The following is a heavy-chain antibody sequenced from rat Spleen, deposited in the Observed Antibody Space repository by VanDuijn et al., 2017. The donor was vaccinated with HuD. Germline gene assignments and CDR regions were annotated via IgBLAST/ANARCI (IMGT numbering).Heavy chain of an antibody. CDR2: ISTSGSRT. CDR1: GFTFSNYY. Sequence: EVQLVESGGGLVQPGRSLKLSCAASGFTFSNYYMAWVRQAPKKGLEWVATISTSGSRTYYPDSVKGRFTISSDDAKSSLYLQKNSLTSEDTATYYCARHEITSYVMEAWGQGASVTVSS. J-gene: IGHJ4*01. D-gene: IGHD1-10*01. V-gene: IGHV5-25*01. CDR3: ARHEITSYVMEA.